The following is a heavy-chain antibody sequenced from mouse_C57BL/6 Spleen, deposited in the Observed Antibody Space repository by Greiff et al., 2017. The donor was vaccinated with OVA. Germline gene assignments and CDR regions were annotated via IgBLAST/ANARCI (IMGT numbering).Heavy chain of an antibody. J-gene: IGHJ2*01. CDR2: ILRGSGSN. D-gene: IGHD2-2*01. CDR3: ARRKLGYDWDY. Sequence: VKLQESGAELMKPGASVKLSCKATGYTFTGYWIEWVKQRPGHGLEWIGEILRGSGSNKYNEKFKGKGTFTADTSSNTAYMQLSSLTTEDSAIYYCARRKLGYDWDYWGQGTTLTVSS. CDR1: GYTFTGYW. V-gene: IGHV1-9*01.